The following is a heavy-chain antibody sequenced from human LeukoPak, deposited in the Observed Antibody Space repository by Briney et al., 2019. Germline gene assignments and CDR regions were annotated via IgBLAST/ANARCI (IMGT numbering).Heavy chain of an antibody. Sequence: GGSLRLSCAASGFTLSSYWMSWVRQAPGKGLEWVANIRQDGSEKYYVDSVKGRFTISRDNAKNSLYLQMNSLRAEDTAVYYCARRYFDYWGQGTLVTVSS. V-gene: IGHV3-7*01. CDR2: IRQDGSEK. CDR1: GFTLSSYW. D-gene: IGHD2-15*01. J-gene: IGHJ4*02. CDR3: ARRYFDY.